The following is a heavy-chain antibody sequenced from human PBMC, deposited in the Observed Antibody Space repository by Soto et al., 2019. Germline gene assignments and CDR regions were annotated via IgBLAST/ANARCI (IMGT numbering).Heavy chain of an antibody. J-gene: IGHJ6*02. Sequence: LSLTCTVSGGSISSGDYYWSWIRQPPVKGLEWIGYIYYSGSTYYNPSLKSRVTISVDTSKNQFSLKLSSVTAADTAVYYCARRGMYSDFWSGYSSYYYYAMDVWGQGTTVTVSS. CDR1: GGSISSGDYY. CDR3: ARRGMYSDFWSGYSSYYYYAMDV. D-gene: IGHD3-3*01. CDR2: IYYSGST. V-gene: IGHV4-30-4*01.